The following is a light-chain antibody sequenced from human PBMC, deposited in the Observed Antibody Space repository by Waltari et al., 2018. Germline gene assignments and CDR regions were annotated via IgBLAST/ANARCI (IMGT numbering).Light chain of an antibody. V-gene: IGKV4-1*01. CDR2: WAS. CDR1: QSVLYSSNNRNY. CDR3: QQYYTTPH. Sequence: DIVMTQCPGSLAVSLGERDSLYCTCNQSVLYSSNNRNYLAWYQQKPGQPPQLLIYWASTREAGVPDRFSGSGSGTDFTLTISSLQAEDVAVYYCQQYYTTPHFGQGTRLEIK. J-gene: IGKJ5*01.